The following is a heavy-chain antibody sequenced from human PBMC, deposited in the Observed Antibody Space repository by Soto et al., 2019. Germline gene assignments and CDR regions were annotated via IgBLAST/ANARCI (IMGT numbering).Heavy chain of an antibody. CDR1: GFTFSSYS. V-gene: IGHV3-21*01. CDR3: ARAYCGGDCYFDYYYGMDV. CDR2: ISSSSSYI. Sequence: GGSLRLSCAASGFTFSSYSMNWVRQAPGKGLEWVSSISSSSSYIYYADSVKGRFTISRDNAKNSLYLQMNSLRAEDTAVYYCARAYCGGDCYFDYYYGMDVWGQGTTVTVSS. D-gene: IGHD2-21*02. J-gene: IGHJ6*02.